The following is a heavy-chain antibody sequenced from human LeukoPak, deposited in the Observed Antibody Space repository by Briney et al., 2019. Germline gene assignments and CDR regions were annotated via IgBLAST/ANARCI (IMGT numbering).Heavy chain of an antibody. CDR3: ARHGVGARFDY. CDR2: ISSNGATT. J-gene: IGHJ4*02. CDR1: GFTFNRFY. V-gene: IGHV3-64*04. Sequence: GGSLRLSCSASGFTFNRFYLHWVRQAPGKGLEFVSHISSNGATTYYADSVKGRFTISRDNAKNSLYLQMNSLRAEDTAVYYCARHGVGARFDYWGQGTLVTVSS. D-gene: IGHD1-26*01.